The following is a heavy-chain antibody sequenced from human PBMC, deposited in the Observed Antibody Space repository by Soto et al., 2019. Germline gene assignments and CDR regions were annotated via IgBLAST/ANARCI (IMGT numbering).Heavy chain of an antibody. CDR3: ASSNIAAAGFYYYALDV. Sequence: PSETLSLTCPFSGDSISSYYWSWIRQPPGKGLEWIGYIYYSGSTNYNPSPKSRVTISVDTSKNQFSLKLSSVTAADTAVYYCASSNIAAAGFYYYALDVWGRGTTVT. D-gene: IGHD6-13*01. J-gene: IGHJ6*02. CDR1: GDSISSYY. CDR2: IYYSGST. V-gene: IGHV4-59*01.